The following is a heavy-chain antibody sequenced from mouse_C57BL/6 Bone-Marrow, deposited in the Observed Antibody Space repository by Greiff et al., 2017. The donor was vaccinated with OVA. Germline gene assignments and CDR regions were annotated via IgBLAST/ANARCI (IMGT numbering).Heavy chain of an antibody. CDR1: GYTFTDYN. V-gene: IGHV1-18*01. J-gene: IGHJ1*03. CDR2: INPNNGGT. CDR3: ARWGYWYFDV. Sequence: VQLQQSGPELVKPGASVKIPCKASGYTFTDYNLDWVKQSHGKSLEWMGVINPNNGGTFYNQKFKGKATLTVDKSSSTAYMELRSLTSEDTAVYYCARWGYWYFDVWGTGTTVTVSS.